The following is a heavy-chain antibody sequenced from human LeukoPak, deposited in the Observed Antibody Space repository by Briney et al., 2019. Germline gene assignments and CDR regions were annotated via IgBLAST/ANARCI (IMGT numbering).Heavy chain of an antibody. D-gene: IGHD6-19*01. Sequence: GGSLRLSCAASGFTFNNYWMSWVRQAPGKGLEWVANIKEDGSTKYYVDYVRGRFTISRDNAKNSLYLQINSLRVEDTAFYYCARIGYSSSSIDYWGQGTLVTVSS. CDR3: ARIGYSSSSIDY. V-gene: IGHV3-7*01. CDR1: GFTFNNYW. J-gene: IGHJ4*02. CDR2: IKEDGSTK.